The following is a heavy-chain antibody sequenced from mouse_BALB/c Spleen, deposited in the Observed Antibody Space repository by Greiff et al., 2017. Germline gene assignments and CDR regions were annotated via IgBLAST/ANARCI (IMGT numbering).Heavy chain of an antibody. J-gene: IGHJ3*01. V-gene: IGHV3-8*02. CDR1: GDSITSGY. CDR3: ARHYYGSSSAWFAY. Sequence: EVKLVESGPSLVKPSQTLSLTCSVTGDSITSGYWNWIRKFPGNKLEYMGYISYSGSTYYNPSLKSRISITRDTSKNQYYLQLNSVTTEDTATYYCARHYYGSSSAWFAYWGQGTLVTVSA. D-gene: IGHD1-1*01. CDR2: ISYSGST.